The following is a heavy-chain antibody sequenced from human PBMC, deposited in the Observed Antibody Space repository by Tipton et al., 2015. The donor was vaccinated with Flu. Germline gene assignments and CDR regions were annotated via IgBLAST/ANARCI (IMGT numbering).Heavy chain of an antibody. CDR1: GGSFSGYY. J-gene: IGHJ5*02. D-gene: IGHD6-6*01. CDR2: INHGGST. Sequence: GLVKPSETLSLTCAVYGGSFSGYYWSWIRQPPGKGLEWIGEINHGGSTNYNPSLKSRVTISVDTSKNQFSLKLSSVTAADTAVYYCARAPSGGSSIAARPNWFDPWGQGTLVTVSS. CDR3: ARAPSGGSSIAARPNWFDP. V-gene: IGHV4-34*01.